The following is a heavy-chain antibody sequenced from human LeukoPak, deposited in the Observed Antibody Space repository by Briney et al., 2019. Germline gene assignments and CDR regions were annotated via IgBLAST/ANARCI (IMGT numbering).Heavy chain of an antibody. D-gene: IGHD1-26*01. CDR1: GYSISSGYY. Sequence: SETLSLTCAVSGYSISSGYYWSWIRQPPGKGLEWIGYIYYSGSTNYNPSLKSRVTISVDTSKNQFSLKLSSVTAADTAVYYCARDLPRSPPYYYYMDVWGKGTTVTISS. CDR2: IYYSGST. J-gene: IGHJ6*03. CDR3: ARDLPRSPPYYYYMDV. V-gene: IGHV4-61*01.